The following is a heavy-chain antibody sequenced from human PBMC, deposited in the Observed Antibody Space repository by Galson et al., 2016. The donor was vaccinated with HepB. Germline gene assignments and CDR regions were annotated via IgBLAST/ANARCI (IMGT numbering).Heavy chain of an antibody. Sequence: CAISGDSVSSTDGVAWNWIRQSPSRGLEWLGRTYYRSKRYREYAVSLKGRVTVNPDTARNQLSLQLNSVTPDDTGVYYCARGKYSGSDFWGQGSLVTVSS. CDR1: GDSVSSTDGVA. CDR3: ARGKYSGSDF. CDR2: TYYRSKRYR. D-gene: IGHD3-10*01. J-gene: IGHJ4*02. V-gene: IGHV6-1*01.